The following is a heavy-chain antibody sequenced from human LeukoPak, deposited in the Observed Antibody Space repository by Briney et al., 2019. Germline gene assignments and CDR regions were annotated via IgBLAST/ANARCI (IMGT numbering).Heavy chain of an antibody. Sequence: VASVKVSCKASGGTFSSYAISWVRQAPGQGLEWMGGIIPIFGTANYAQKFQGRVMIIADESTSTAYMELSSLRSEDTAVYYCARGVVGATTGAYSFDYWGRGTLVTVSS. D-gene: IGHD1-26*01. V-gene: IGHV1-69*13. J-gene: IGHJ4*02. CDR3: ARGVVGATTGAYSFDY. CDR2: IIPIFGTA. CDR1: GGTFSSYA.